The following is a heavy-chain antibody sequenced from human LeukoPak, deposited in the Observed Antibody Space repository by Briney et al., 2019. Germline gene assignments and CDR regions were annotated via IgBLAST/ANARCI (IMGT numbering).Heavy chain of an antibody. Sequence: SETLSLTCTVSGGSISSYYWSWIRQPPGKGLEWIGYIYYRGSTNYNPSLKSRVTISVDTTKNQFSLRLRSVTAADTAVYYCARNSGYEKYNWLDPWGQGTLVTVSS. J-gene: IGHJ5*02. D-gene: IGHD5-12*01. CDR2: IYYRGST. CDR1: GGSISSYY. V-gene: IGHV4-59*08. CDR3: ARNSGYEKYNWLDP.